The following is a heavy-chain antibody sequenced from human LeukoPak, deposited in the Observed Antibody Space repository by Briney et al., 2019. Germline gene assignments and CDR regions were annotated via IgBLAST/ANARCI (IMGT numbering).Heavy chain of an antibody. D-gene: IGHD4-23*01. CDR2: ISGSGGST. Sequence: GGSLRLSCAASGFTFSNFAVSWVRQAPGKGLEWVSAISGSGGSTYYADSVKGRFTISTDNSKNTLYLQMNSLSAEDTAVYYCVKSPAVDAAFDIWGQGTMVTVSS. V-gene: IGHV3-23*01. CDR3: VKSPAVDAAFDI. J-gene: IGHJ3*02. CDR1: GFTFSNFA.